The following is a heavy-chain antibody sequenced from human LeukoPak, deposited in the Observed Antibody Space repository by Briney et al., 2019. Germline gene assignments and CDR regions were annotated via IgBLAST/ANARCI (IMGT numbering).Heavy chain of an antibody. J-gene: IGHJ4*02. D-gene: IGHD2-2*02. Sequence: GGSLRLSCAASGFSFRSYAMHWVRQAPGKGLEWVTVIANDGRDKKYADSVRGRYTISRDNSKNTLYLQMNSLVAEDTAVYSCARGYCTSSSCYNDYWGQGTLVTVSS. V-gene: IGHV3-30*04. CDR3: ARGYCTSSSCYNDY. CDR1: GFSFRSYA. CDR2: IANDGRDK.